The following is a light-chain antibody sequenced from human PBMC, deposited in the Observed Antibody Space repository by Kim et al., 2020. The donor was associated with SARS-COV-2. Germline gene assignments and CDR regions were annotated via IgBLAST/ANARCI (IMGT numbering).Light chain of an antibody. V-gene: IGKV3-15*01. CDR2: GAS. CDR1: QSVSNN. J-gene: IGKJ5*01. CDR3: QHYNNWPS. Sequence: SVSPGERATLSCRASQSVSNNLAWYQQKPGQAPRRLIYGASTRATGIPARFSGSGSGTEFTLTISSLQSEDFAVYYCQHYNNWPSFGQGTRLEIK.